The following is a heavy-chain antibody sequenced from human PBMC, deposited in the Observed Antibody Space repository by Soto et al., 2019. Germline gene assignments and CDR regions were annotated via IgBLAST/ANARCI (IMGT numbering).Heavy chain of an antibody. CDR1: GYTFTSYG. J-gene: IGHJ6*02. D-gene: IGHD6-6*01. CDR2: ISAYNGNT. V-gene: IGHV1-18*01. CDR3: ASSSQAFYYYYYGMDV. Sequence: QVQLVQSGAEVKKPGASVKVSCKASGYTFTSYGISWVRQAPGQGLEWMGWISAYNGNTNYAQKLQGRVTMTTDTPTSTAYMELRSLRSVATAVYYCASSSQAFYYYYYGMDVWGQGTTVTVSS.